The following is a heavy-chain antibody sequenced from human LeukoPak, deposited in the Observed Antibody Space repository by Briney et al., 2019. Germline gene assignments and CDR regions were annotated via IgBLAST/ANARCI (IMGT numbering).Heavy chain of an antibody. V-gene: IGHV4-59*08. CDR3: ASDLYSSGPWGLQH. CDR2: IYHSGST. CDR1: GGSISSYY. Sequence: SETLSVTCTVSGGSISSYYWSWMRQPPGKGLEWIGYIYHSGSTNYNPSHSSRDTRSVDTSNIQFAVKPGSVPAAGTAVYYCASDLYSSGPWGLQHWGQGALVTVSS. D-gene: IGHD6-19*01. J-gene: IGHJ1*01.